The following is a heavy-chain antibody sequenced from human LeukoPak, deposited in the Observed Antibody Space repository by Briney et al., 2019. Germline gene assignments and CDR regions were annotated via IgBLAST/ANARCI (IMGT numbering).Heavy chain of an antibody. D-gene: IGHD6-19*01. CDR2: ISWNSGSI. J-gene: IGHJ4*02. CDR1: GFTFDGFA. CDR3: AKADRSFQWLVTFDY. V-gene: IGHV3-9*01. Sequence: PGGSLRLSCAASGFTFDGFAMHWVRQAPGEGLEWVSGISWNSGSIGYADSVKGRFTISRDNAKNSLYLQMNSLRAEDTALYYCAKADRSFQWLVTFDYWGQGTLVTVSS.